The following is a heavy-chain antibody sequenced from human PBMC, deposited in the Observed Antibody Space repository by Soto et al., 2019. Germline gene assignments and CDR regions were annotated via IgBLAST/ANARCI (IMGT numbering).Heavy chain of an antibody. CDR2: VYYSGAA. J-gene: IGHJ5*02. D-gene: IGHD5-12*01. CDR3: ARFTCLSGTCYVPVEIWFDP. CDR1: GDSISNPYY. V-gene: IGHV4-59*12. Sequence: QVNLQESGPGLVKPSETLSLTCAVSGDSISNPYYWSWIRQPPGKGLQYIGNVYYSGAANYSPSLKGRVSISVDTSKNPFSLKVTSVTAADTAVYYCARFTCLSGTCYVPVEIWFDPWGQGTLVTVSS.